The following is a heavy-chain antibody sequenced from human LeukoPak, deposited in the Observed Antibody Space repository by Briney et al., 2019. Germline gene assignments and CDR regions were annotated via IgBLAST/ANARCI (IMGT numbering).Heavy chain of an antibody. V-gene: IGHV3-21*01. CDR1: GYTFSDFS. Sequence: KPGGSLTLSCAASGYTFSDFSVNWVRQAPGKGLEWVSSISVRSNYRYYADSVRGRFTISRDDARDSLFLQMNSLRAGDTAVYFCVRLRRNNDRSGYYYYYDYWGQGTLVTVSS. D-gene: IGHD3-22*01. CDR3: VRLRRNNDRSGYYYYYDY. J-gene: IGHJ4*02. CDR2: ISVRSNYR.